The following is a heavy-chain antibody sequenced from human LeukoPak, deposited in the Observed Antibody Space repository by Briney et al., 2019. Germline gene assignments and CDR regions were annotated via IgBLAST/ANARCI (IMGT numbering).Heavy chain of an antibody. V-gene: IGHV4-34*01. CDR2: INHSGST. CDR3: ARHKRWLQFF. CDR1: GGSFSGYY. D-gene: IGHD5-24*01. J-gene: IGHJ4*02. Sequence: PSETLSLTCAVYGGSFSGYYWSWIRQPPGKGLEWIGEINHSGSTNYNPPLKSRVTISVDTSKNQFSLKLSSVTAADTAVYYCARHKRWLQFFWGQGTLVTVSS.